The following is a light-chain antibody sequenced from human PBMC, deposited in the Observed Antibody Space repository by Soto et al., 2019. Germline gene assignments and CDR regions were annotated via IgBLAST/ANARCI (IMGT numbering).Light chain of an antibody. V-gene: IGLV1-47*02. CDR1: SSNIGTNY. J-gene: IGLJ3*02. CDR3: AAFDASLRAWV. CDR2: SNN. Sequence: QSVLTQPPSASGTPGQRVTISCSGSSSNIGTNYVYWYQQLPGTAPKLLMYSNNQRPSGVPDRFSGSKSGTSASLAISGLRSEDEADYYCAAFDASLRAWVFGGGTKLTVL.